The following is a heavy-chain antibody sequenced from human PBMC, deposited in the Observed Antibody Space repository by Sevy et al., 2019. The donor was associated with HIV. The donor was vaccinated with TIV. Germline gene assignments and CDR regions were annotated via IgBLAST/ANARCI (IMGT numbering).Heavy chain of an antibody. D-gene: IGHD3-3*01. CDR3: ARGEGDLTI. CDR1: GGSFSGYY. Sequence: SETLSLTCAVYGGSFSGYYWSWIRQPPGKGLEWIGEINHSGSTNYKPSLKSRVTISVDTSKNQFYLKLSSVTAADTAVYYCARGEGDLTIWGQGTLVTVSS. J-gene: IGHJ4*02. V-gene: IGHV4-34*01. CDR2: INHSGST.